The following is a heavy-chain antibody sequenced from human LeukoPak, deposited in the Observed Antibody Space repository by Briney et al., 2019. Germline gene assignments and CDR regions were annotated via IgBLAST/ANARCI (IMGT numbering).Heavy chain of an antibody. Sequence: GGSLRLSCAASGFTFSSYGMHWVRQAPGKGLEWVAFIRYDGSNKYYADSVKGRFTISRDNSKNTLYLQMNSLRAEDTAVYYCAKAKAELEELQDYWGQGTLVTVSS. J-gene: IGHJ4*02. V-gene: IGHV3-30*02. D-gene: IGHD1-26*01. CDR3: AKAKAELEELQDY. CDR1: GFTFSSYG. CDR2: IRYDGSNK.